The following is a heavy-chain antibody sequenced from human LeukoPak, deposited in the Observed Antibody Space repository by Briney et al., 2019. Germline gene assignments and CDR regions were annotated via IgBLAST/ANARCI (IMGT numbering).Heavy chain of an antibody. J-gene: IGHJ4*02. D-gene: IGHD5-18*01. V-gene: IGHV3-66*01. CDR3: AKLYNYGYIN. CDR1: GITVTSNH. Sequence: GGSLRLSCAASGITVTSNHMSWVRQAPGKELEWVSVIYSGGSTYYADSVKGRFTISRDNSKNTLYLQMDSLRTEDTAVYFCAKLYNYGYINWGQGTLVTVSS. CDR2: IYSGGST.